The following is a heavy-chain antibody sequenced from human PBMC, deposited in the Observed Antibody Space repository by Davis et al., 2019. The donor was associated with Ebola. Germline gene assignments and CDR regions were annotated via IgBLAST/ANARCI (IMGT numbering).Heavy chain of an antibody. CDR3: ARGEYSSGEDY. CDR2: IYYSGTT. V-gene: IGHV4-39*07. Sequence: SETLSLTCTVSGGSISSSSYYWGWLRQPPGKGLEWIGSIYYSGTTYYNPSLKSRVTISVDTSKNQFSLKLSSVTAADTAVYYCARGEYSSGEDYWGQGTLVTVSS. J-gene: IGHJ4*02. D-gene: IGHD6-19*01. CDR1: GGSISSSSYY.